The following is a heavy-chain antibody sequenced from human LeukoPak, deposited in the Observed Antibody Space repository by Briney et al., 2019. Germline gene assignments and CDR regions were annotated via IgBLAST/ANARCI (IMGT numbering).Heavy chain of an antibody. J-gene: IGHJ4*02. CDR1: GGSISSFY. CDR3: ARSGRAGPDY. V-gene: IGHV4-59*01. Sequence: SETLSLTCTVSGGSISSFYWSWLRQPPGKGLEWIGYIYYSGSTNYNPSLKSRVTISVDTSKNQFSLKLSSVTAADTAVYYCARSGRAGPDYWGQGTLVTVSS. D-gene: IGHD3-10*01. CDR2: IYYSGST.